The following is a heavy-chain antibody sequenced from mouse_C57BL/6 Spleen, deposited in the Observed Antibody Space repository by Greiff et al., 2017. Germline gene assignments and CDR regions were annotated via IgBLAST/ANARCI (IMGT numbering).Heavy chain of an antibody. J-gene: IGHJ4*01. CDR1: GFTFSNYW. CDR2: LRLKSDNYAT. Sequence: DVMLVESGGGLVQPGGSMKLSCVASGFTFSNYWMNWVRQSPEKGLEWVAQLRLKSDNYATHYAESVTGRFTISRDDSKSSVYLQMNNLRAEDTGIYYCTASTGTGAMDYWGQGTSVTVSS. CDR3: TASTGTGAMDY. V-gene: IGHV6-3*01. D-gene: IGHD4-1*02.